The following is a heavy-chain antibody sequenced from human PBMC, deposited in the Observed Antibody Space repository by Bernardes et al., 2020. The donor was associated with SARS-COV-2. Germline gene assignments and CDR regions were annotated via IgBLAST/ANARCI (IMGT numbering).Heavy chain of an antibody. Sequence: GGSLRLSCAASGFTFDDYAMHWVRQAPGKGLEWVSGISWNSGSIGYADSVKGRFTISRDNAKNSLYLQMNSLRAEDTALYYCATLGATNAYYYYYGMDVWGQGTTVTVSS. CDR3: ATLGATNAYYYYYGMDV. CDR2: ISWNSGSI. J-gene: IGHJ6*02. D-gene: IGHD1-26*01. CDR1: GFTFDDYA. V-gene: IGHV3-9*01.